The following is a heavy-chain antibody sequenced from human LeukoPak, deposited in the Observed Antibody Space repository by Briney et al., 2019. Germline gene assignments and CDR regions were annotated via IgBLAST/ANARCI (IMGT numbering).Heavy chain of an antibody. V-gene: IGHV3-48*03. CDR3: ARDPPDY. CDR1: GFIFSSYE. J-gene: IGHJ4*02. CDR2: ILNSGTTT. Sequence: GGSLRLSCAASGFIFSSYEMIWVRQAPGKGLEWVSYILNSGTTTYYADSVKGRFTISRDNAKNSLYLQMNSLRAEDTGVYYCARDPPDYWGQGILVTVSS.